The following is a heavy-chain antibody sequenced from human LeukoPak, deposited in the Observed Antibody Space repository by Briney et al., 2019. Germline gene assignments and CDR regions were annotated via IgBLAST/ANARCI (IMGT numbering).Heavy chain of an antibody. V-gene: IGHV4-4*07. CDR1: GGSISSYY. CDR2: IYTSGST. D-gene: IGHD6-19*01. Sequence: SETLSLTCTVSGGSISSYYWSWIRQPAGKGLEWIGRIYTSGSTNYNPSLKSRVTMSVDTSKNQFSLKLSSLTAADTAVYYCARVSTHRSGWAYYFDYWGQGTLVTVSS. CDR3: ARVSTHRSGWAYYFDY. J-gene: IGHJ4*02.